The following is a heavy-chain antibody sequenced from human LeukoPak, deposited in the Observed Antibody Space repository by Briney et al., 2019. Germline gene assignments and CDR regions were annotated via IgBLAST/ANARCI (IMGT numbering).Heavy chain of an antibody. J-gene: IGHJ6*02. CDR2: ISSSGSTI. V-gene: IGHV3-48*03. CDR1: GFTFSSYE. Sequence: PGGSLRLSCAASGFTFSSYEMNWVRQAPGKGLEWVSYISSSGSTIYYADSVKGRFTISRDNAKNSLYLQMNSLRAEDTAVYYCERDRKSWANYYGMDVWGQGTTVTVSS. D-gene: IGHD6-13*01. CDR3: ERDRKSWANYYGMDV.